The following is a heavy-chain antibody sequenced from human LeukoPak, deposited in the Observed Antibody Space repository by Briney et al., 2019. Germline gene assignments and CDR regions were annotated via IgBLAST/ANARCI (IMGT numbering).Heavy chain of an antibody. Sequence: ASVTVSFKASGYTFTSYGISWVRQAPGQGLEWMGWISAYNGNTNYAQKLQGRVTMTTDTSTSTAYMELRSLRSDDTAVYYCAREGYYDILTGYYIPFDYWGQGTLVTVSS. CDR1: GYTFTSYG. CDR2: ISAYNGNT. CDR3: AREGYYDILTGYYIPFDY. V-gene: IGHV1-18*01. D-gene: IGHD3-9*01. J-gene: IGHJ4*02.